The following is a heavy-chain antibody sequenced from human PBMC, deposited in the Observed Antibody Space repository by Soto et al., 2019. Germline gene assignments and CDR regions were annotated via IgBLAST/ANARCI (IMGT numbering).Heavy chain of an antibody. J-gene: IGHJ6*03. D-gene: IGHD3-10*01. CDR1: GYTLTSYG. Sequence: GASVTVSCKASGYTLTSYGISWVRQSPGQGLEWMGWISAYNGNTNYAQKLQGRVTMTTDTSTSTAYMELRSLRSDDTAVYSCARAWWDGSGSPGYMDVWGKGTTVTVSS. V-gene: IGHV1-18*01. CDR3: ARAWWDGSGSPGYMDV. CDR2: ISAYNGNT.